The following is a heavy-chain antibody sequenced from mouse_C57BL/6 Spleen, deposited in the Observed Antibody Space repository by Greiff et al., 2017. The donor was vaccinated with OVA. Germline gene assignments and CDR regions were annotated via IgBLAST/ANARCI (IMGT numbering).Heavy chain of an antibody. V-gene: IGHV1-82*01. CDR1: GYAFSSAW. D-gene: IGHD2-3*01. CDR2: IYPGDGDT. Sequence: QVQLQQSGPELVKPGASVKISCKASGYAFSSAWMHWVKQRPGKGLEWIGRIYPGDGDTNYNGKFKGKATLTADKSSSTAYMQLSSLTSEDSAVYFCARSHDVYPFYARDYWGQGTSVTVSS. CDR3: ARSHDVYPFYARDY. J-gene: IGHJ4*01.